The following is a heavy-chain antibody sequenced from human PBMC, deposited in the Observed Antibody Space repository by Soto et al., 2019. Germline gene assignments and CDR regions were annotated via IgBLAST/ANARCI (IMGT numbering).Heavy chain of an antibody. CDR3: ARDRGAIAGQLGY. Sequence: GGSLRLSCAASGFTFSRFAMHWVRQAPGKGLEWVAGISFHGNTKHYSDSVKGRFTISRDNSRNTLYLQMNALRVEDTALYYCARDRGAIAGQLGYWGQRTQVTVSS. D-gene: IGHD6-13*01. J-gene: IGHJ4*02. V-gene: IGHV3-30-3*01. CDR1: GFTFSRFA. CDR2: ISFHGNTK.